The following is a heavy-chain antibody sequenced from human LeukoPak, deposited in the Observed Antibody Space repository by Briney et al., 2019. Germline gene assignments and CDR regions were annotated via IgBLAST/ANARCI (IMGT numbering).Heavy chain of an antibody. Sequence: KPGGSLRLSCAASGFTFSSYSMNWVRQAPGKGLEWVSSISSSSSYIYYADSVKGRFTISRDNSKNTLYLQMNSLRAEDMALYYCAKDGGRHYGSGIGAHNYYMDVWGKGTTVTVSS. CDR2: ISSSSSYI. D-gene: IGHD3-10*01. V-gene: IGHV3-21*04. CDR3: AKDGGRHYGSGIGAHNYYMDV. J-gene: IGHJ6*03. CDR1: GFTFSSYS.